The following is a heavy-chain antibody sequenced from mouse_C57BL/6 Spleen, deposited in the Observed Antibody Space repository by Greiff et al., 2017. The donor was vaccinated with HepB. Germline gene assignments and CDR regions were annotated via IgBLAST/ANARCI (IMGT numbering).Heavy chain of an antibody. D-gene: IGHD1-1*01. CDR2: IDPSDSYT. CDR1: GYTFTSYW. Sequence: VQLQQPGAELVKPGASVKLSCKASGYTFTSYWMQWVKQRPGQGLEWIGEIDPSDSYTNYNQKFKGKATLTVDTSSSTAYMQLSSLTSEDSAVYYCARKEDYYGSRVFAYWGQGTLVTVSA. CDR3: ARKEDYYGSRVFAY. J-gene: IGHJ3*01. V-gene: IGHV1-50*01.